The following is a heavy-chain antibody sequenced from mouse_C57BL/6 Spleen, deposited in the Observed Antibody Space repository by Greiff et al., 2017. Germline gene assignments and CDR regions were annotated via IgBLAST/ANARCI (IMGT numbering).Heavy chain of an antibody. V-gene: IGHV1-62-2*01. CDR3: ARHESYYGSSYRYFDV. CDR2: FYPGSGSI. Sequence: VHLVESGAELVKPGASVKLSCKASGYTFTEYTIHWVKQRSGQGLEWIGWFYPGSGSIKYNEKFKDKATLTADKSSSTVYMELSRLTSEDSAVYFCARHESYYGSSYRYFDVWGTGTTVTVSS. D-gene: IGHD1-1*01. J-gene: IGHJ1*03. CDR1: GYTFTEYT.